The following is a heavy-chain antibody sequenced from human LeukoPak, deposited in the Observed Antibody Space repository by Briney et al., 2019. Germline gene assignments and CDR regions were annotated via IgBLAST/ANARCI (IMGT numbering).Heavy chain of an antibody. J-gene: IGHJ4*02. V-gene: IGHV3-7*02. CDR3: TITGGTTVTAFDS. CDR1: GFTFSTYW. D-gene: IGHD4-17*01. Sequence: GGSLRLSCVPSGFTFSTYWMAWVRQAPGKGLEWVANTNQDGSEKNYVDSVKGRFTISRDNAKSSLYLQMNSLRAEDTAVYYCTITGGTTVTAFDSWGQGILVTVSS. CDR2: TNQDGSEK.